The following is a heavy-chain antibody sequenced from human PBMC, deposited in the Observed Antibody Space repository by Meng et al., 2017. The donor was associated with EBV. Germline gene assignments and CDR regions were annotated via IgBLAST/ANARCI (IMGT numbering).Heavy chain of an antibody. J-gene: IGHJ4*02. CDR2: INPNIGGT. Sequence: VRLVDAWAEGKKPGAPVKVSCQASGYPVTGYSMDWGHQAPGQGVEWMVRINPNIGGTNYAQKFEGMVPMTRDTSNSTAYMVLSKLRSDDTAVYYCARVGIAVAGTGDYWGQGTLVTVSS. V-gene: IGHV1-2*06. D-gene: IGHD6-19*01. CDR3: ARVGIAVAGTGDY. CDR1: GYPVTGYS.